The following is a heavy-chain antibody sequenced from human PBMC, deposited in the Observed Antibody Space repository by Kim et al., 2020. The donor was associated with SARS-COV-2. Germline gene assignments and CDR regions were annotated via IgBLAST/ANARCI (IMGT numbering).Heavy chain of an antibody. CDR2: IYYSVSISYIP. V-gene: IGHV4-31*03. D-gene: IGHD3-10*01. J-gene: IGHJ5*01. Sequence: SETLSLTCIVSGGSINSGGYYWSWIRQHPGKGLEWIGYIYYSVSISYIPSYNPSLKSRVTILLDTSKNQFSLNLTSVTAADTAVYYCARARIWFGELGWFDSWGQGTLVTVSS. CDR3: ARARIWFGELGWFDS. CDR1: GGSINSGGYY.